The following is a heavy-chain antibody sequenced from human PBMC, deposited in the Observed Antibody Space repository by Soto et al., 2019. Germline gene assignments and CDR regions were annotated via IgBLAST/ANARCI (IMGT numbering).Heavy chain of an antibody. Sequence: QVQLQESGPGLVKPSRTLTLTCTVSGGFVDSGGYYWTWIRHLPGRGLAWIGYIRYSGSFYYNPSVESRVTMPFDPSKSNFSLKLSSVTAADALVYYCASPEGDPHHLGDYGRSGWGAFDFWGERTMGSVST. CDR3: ASPEGDPHHLGDYGRSGWGAFDF. D-gene: IGHD4-17*01. V-gene: IGHV4-31*03. CDR1: GGFVDSGGYY. CDR2: IRYSGSF. J-gene: IGHJ3*01.